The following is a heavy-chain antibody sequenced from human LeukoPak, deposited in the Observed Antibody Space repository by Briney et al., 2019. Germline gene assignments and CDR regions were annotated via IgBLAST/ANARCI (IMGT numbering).Heavy chain of an antibody. Sequence: GGSLRLSCVVSGFAFSGFSMSWVRQAPGKGLEWVAIMEEHGSEIFYVDSVKGRFTISRDNAKNSLYLQMNSLRAEDTAVYYCARDLNWHSSSTLGWFDPWGQGTLVTVSS. D-gene: IGHD6-13*01. CDR2: MEEHGSEI. J-gene: IGHJ5*02. CDR3: ARDLNWHSSSTLGWFDP. CDR1: GFAFSGFS. V-gene: IGHV3-7*01.